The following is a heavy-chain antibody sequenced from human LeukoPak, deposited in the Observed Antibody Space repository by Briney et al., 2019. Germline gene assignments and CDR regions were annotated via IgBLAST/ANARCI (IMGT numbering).Heavy chain of an antibody. D-gene: IGHD3-22*01. CDR2: IYPGDSDT. CDR3: ARAYDSSGYYLSASY. CDR1: GHSFTSYW. J-gene: IGHJ4*02. Sequence: GESLKISCKGSGHSFTSYWIGWVRQMPGKGLEWMGIIYPGDSDTRYSPSFQGQVTISADKSISTAYLQWSSLKASDTAMYYCARAYDSSGYYLSASYWGQGTLVTVSS. V-gene: IGHV5-51*01.